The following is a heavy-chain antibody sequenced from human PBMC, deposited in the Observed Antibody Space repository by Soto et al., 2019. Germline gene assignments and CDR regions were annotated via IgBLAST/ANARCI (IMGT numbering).Heavy chain of an antibody. CDR2: IIPIFGTA. D-gene: IGHD5-12*01. J-gene: IGHJ4*02. V-gene: IGHV1-69*13. CDR1: GGTFSSYA. CDR3: AARHRRDGYNIPGY. Sequence: AASVKVSCKASGGTFSSYAISWVRQAPGQGLEWMGGIIPIFGTANYAQKFQGRVTITADESTSTAYMELSSLRSEDTAVYYCAARHRRDGYNIPGYWGQGTLVTVSS.